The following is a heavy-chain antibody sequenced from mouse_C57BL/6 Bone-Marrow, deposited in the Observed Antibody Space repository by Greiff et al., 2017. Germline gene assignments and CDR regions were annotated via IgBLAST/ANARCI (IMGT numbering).Heavy chain of an antibody. J-gene: IGHJ1*03. Sequence: QVQLQQPGAELVKPGASVKMSCKASGYTFTSYWITWMKQRPGQGLEWIGDIYPGSGSTNYNEKFKSKATLTVDTSSSTAYMQLSSLTSEDSAVYYCARNLIYDGYYDWYFDVWGTGTTVTVSS. CDR2: IYPGSGST. D-gene: IGHD2-3*01. CDR3: ARNLIYDGYYDWYFDV. V-gene: IGHV1-55*01. CDR1: GYTFTSYW.